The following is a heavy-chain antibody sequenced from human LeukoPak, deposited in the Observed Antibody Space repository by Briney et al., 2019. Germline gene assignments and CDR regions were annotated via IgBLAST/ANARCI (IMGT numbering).Heavy chain of an antibody. D-gene: IGHD3-22*01. Sequence: GGSLRLSCAASGFTFRNYAMSWVRQAPGEGLEWVSVISGSGGSTYHADSVKGRFTISRDNSKNTLYLQMNSLRAEDTAVYYCAKGANYDRSGYYHFDYWGQGTLVTVSS. CDR1: GFTFRNYA. CDR2: ISGSGGST. CDR3: AKGANYDRSGYYHFDY. V-gene: IGHV3-23*01. J-gene: IGHJ4*02.